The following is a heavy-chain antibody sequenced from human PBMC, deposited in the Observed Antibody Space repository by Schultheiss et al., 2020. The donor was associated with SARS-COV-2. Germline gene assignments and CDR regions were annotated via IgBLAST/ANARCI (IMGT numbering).Heavy chain of an antibody. J-gene: IGHJ4*02. V-gene: IGHV1-8*01. Sequence: ASVKVSCKASGYNFTSYDINWVRQAPGQGLEWMGWINPIFGTANYAQKFQGRVTMTRDTSISTAYMELSSLRSEDTAVYYCASPRRGYDFWSGYYLFDYWGQGTLVTVSS. CDR1: GYNFTSYD. CDR2: INPIFGTA. CDR3: ASPRRGYDFWSGYYLFDY. D-gene: IGHD3-3*01.